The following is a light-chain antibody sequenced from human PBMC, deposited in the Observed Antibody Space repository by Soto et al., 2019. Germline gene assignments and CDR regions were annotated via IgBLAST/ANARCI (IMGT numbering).Light chain of an antibody. CDR2: DVS. CDR3: CSYALPYTSSYV. CDR1: SSDVGGYNY. Sequence: QSALTQPRSVSGSPGQSVTISCTGTSSDVGGYNYVSWYQQHPGKAPKVMIYDVSKRPSGVPDRFSGSKSGNTASLTISGLQAEDEADYYCCSYALPYTSSYVFGTGTKVTVL. J-gene: IGLJ1*01. V-gene: IGLV2-11*01.